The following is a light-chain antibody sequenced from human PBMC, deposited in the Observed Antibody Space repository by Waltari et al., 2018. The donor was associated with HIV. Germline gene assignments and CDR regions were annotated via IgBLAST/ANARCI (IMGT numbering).Light chain of an antibody. CDR2: DAS. J-gene: IGKJ3*01. CDR3: QHYDNLLFT. Sequence: DIQMTQSPSSLSASVGDRVTITCQASQDISNYLNWYQRKPGKAPKLLIYDASNLQTGVPSRFSGSGSGTDFTFTISSLQPEDFATYYCQHYDNLLFTFGPGTKVDIK. V-gene: IGKV1-33*01. CDR1: QDISNY.